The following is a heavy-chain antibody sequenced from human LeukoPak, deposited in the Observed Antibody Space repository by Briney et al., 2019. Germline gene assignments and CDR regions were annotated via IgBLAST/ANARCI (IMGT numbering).Heavy chain of an antibody. CDR3: ARDLFGGFGELWSNWFDP. CDR1: GGSISSSSYY. J-gene: IGHJ5*02. Sequence: SETLSLTCTVSGGSISSSSYYWGWIRQPPGKGLEWIGSIYYSGSTYYNPSLKSRVTISVDTSKNQFSLKLSSVTAADTAVYYCARDLFGGFGELWSNWFDPWGQGTLVTVSS. D-gene: IGHD3-10*01. V-gene: IGHV4-39*07. CDR2: IYYSGST.